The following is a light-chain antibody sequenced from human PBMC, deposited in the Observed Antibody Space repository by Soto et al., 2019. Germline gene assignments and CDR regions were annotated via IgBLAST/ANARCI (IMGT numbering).Light chain of an antibody. V-gene: IGKV1-39*01. J-gene: IGKJ1*01. CDR3: QQSYSTPPWT. Sequence: DIQMTQSPSSLSASVGYRVTITCRASQSISSYLNWYQQKPGKAPKLLIYAASSLQSGVPSRFSGSGSGTDFTLTIRSLQPEDFATYYCQQSYSTPPWTFGQGTKGDNK. CDR1: QSISSY. CDR2: AAS.